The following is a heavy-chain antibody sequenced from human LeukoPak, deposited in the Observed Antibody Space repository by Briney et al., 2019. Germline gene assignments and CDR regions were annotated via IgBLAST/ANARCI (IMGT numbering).Heavy chain of an antibody. CDR3: ASPDYGDSFFDY. J-gene: IGHJ4*02. Sequence: GGSLRLSCAASGFTFSSYSMNWVRQAPGKGLEWVSSISSSSSYIYYAESVKGRFTISRDNAKNSLYLQMNSLRAEDTAVYYCASPDYGDSFFDYWGQGTLVTVSS. D-gene: IGHD4-17*01. V-gene: IGHV3-21*01. CDR2: ISSSSSYI. CDR1: GFTFSSYS.